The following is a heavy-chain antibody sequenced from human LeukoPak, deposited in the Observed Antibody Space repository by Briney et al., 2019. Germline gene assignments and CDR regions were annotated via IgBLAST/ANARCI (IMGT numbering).Heavy chain of an antibody. CDR1: GFTFSSYA. Sequence: HSGGSLRLSCAASGFTFSSYAMSWVRQAPGKGLEWVSAISGGGGSTYYADSVKGRFTISRDNSKNTLYLQMNSLRAEDTAVYYCAKAVTTSRWFDPWGQGTLVTVSS. CDR3: AKAVTTSRWFDP. CDR2: ISGGGGST. D-gene: IGHD4-17*01. V-gene: IGHV3-23*01. J-gene: IGHJ5*02.